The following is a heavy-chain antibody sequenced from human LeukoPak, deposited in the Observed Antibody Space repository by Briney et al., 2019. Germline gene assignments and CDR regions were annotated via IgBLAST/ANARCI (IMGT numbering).Heavy chain of an antibody. D-gene: IGHD1-7*01. CDR2: MNPNSGNT. CDR3: ARDLGITGTENDY. CDR1: GYTFTSYD. J-gene: IGHJ4*02. V-gene: IGHV1-8*03. Sequence: GASVKVSCKASGYTFTSYDINWVRQATGQGLEWMGWMNPNSGNTGYAQKFQGRVTITSNTSISTAYMELRSLRSDDTAVYYCARDLGITGTENDYWGQGTLVTVSS.